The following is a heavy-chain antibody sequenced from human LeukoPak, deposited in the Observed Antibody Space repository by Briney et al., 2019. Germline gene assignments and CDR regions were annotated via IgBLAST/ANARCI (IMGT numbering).Heavy chain of an antibody. V-gene: IGHV1-46*01. D-gene: IGHD3-22*01. CDR3: AASDDSSGSHY. Sequence: ASVKVSCKASGYTFTVYYMHWVRQAPGQGLEWMGIINPSGGSTSYAQKFQGRVTMTRDMSTSTVYMELSSLRSEDTAVYYCAASDDSSGSHYWGQGTLVTVSS. J-gene: IGHJ4*02. CDR2: INPSGGST. CDR1: GYTFTVYY.